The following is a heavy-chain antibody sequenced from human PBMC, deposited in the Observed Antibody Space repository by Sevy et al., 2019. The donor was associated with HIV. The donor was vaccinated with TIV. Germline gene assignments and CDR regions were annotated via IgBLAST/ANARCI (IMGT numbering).Heavy chain of an antibody. D-gene: IGHD7-27*01. Sequence: EGSLRLSCAASGFTFSHHNMNWVRQAPGKGLEWISYISKSGSTTYFADSVRGRFTISRDNAKNSLFLEMHSLTDEDTAVYYCAREENRELGTIPLDSWGRGIQVTVS. CDR3: AREENRELGTIPLDS. J-gene: IGHJ4*02. CDR2: ISKSGSTT. V-gene: IGHV3-48*02. CDR1: GFTFSHHN.